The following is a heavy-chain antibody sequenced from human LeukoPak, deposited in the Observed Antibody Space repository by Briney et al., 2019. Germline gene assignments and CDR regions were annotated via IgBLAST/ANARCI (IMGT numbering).Heavy chain of an antibody. CDR1: GCGFTSYW. J-gene: IGHJ5*02. CDR2: IYPGDCDS. D-gene: IGHD3-10*01. V-gene: IGHV5-51*01. CDR3: ARHGQRIGESFDP. Sequence: GGXLKISFKGSGCGFTSYWIGWGRRMPGKGVEWMGIIYPGDCDSRYSAAFQGEVTISADKSISTAYLQWSSLKASDTAMYYCARHGQRIGESFDPWGQGTLVTVSS.